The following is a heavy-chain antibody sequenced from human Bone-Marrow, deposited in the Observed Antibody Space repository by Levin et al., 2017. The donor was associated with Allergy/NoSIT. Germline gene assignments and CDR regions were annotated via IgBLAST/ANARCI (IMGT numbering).Heavy chain of an antibody. V-gene: IGHV3-7*01. D-gene: IGHD2-2*01. Sequence: GESLKISCAASGFTFSSDWMNWVRQAPGKGLEWVANINQDGSVKYYADSVKGRFTISRDNAMNYLYLQMNSLRAEDTAVYYCARDPDPMPRVSYDCWGQGTLVTVST. J-gene: IGHJ4*02. CDR3: ARDPDPMPRVSYDC. CDR2: INQDGSVK. CDR1: GFTFSSDW.